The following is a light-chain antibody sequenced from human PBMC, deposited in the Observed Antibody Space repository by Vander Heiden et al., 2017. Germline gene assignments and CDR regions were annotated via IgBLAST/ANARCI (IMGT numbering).Light chain of an antibody. Sequence: DIQMTQSPSSLSASVGDRVTITCRASQTIAKYLNWYQQKPGKAPKLLIHAASTLQSGVPSRISGSGSGTDFTLTISSLQPEDFATYYCQQTYTTPLTFGGGSKVEIK. CDR3: QQTYTTPLT. J-gene: IGKJ4*01. CDR1: QTIAKY. V-gene: IGKV1-39*01. CDR2: AAS.